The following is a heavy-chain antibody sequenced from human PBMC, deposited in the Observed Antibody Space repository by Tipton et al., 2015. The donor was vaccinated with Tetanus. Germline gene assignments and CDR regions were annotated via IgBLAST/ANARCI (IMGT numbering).Heavy chain of an antibody. CDR2: IWYGGSNK. CDR1: GSTFSYYG. V-gene: IGHV3-33*01. J-gene: IGHJ4*02. D-gene: IGHD4-17*01. Sequence: SLRLSCAASGSTFSYYGMHWVRQAPGKGLEWVAVIWYGGSNKYYADSVKGRFTISRDNSRNTLYLEMNSLRVEDTAVYYCARDPYGDHGPFDYWGQGTLVTVSS. CDR3: ARDPYGDHGPFDY.